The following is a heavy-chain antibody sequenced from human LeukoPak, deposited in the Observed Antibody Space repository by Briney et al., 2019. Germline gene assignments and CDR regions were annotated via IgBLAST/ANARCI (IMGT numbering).Heavy chain of an antibody. CDR1: GQSLTNYW. Sequence: GESLKISCKGSGQSLTNYWIGWVRQMPGKGLEWLGIIYPGDSDTRYSPSFQGQVTISADKSISTTYLHWSSLRASDTAMYYCARHYSDHLDYWGQGTLVTVSS. CDR3: ARHYSDHLDY. J-gene: IGHJ4*02. D-gene: IGHD4-17*01. V-gene: IGHV5-51*01. CDR2: IYPGDSDT.